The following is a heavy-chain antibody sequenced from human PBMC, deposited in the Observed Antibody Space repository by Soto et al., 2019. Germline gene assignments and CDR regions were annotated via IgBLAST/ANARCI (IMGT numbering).Heavy chain of an antibody. Sequence: QVQLVQSGAEVKKPGASVKVSCKASGYTFTSYGISWVRQAPGQGLEWMGWISAYNGNTNYAQKLQGRVTMTTDTPTSTAYMELRSLGSDDTAVYYCARAGEEFGCPSGRDGMDVWGQGTTVTVSS. CDR3: ARAGEEFGCPSGRDGMDV. J-gene: IGHJ6*02. CDR2: ISAYNGNT. V-gene: IGHV1-18*01. CDR1: GYTFTSYG. D-gene: IGHD3-10*01.